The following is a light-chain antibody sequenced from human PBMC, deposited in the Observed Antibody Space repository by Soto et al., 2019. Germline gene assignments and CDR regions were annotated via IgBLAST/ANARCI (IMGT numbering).Light chain of an antibody. J-gene: IGKJ4*01. CDR2: GAS. V-gene: IGKV3-20*01. Sequence: VLRQSPGTLSLSPGERATLSCRARQSVSSSYLAWYQQKPGQAPRLLIYGASSRATGIPDRFSGSGSGTDFTLTISRLEPEDFAVYYCQQYGSSPPKLTFGGGTKVDIK. CDR1: QSVSSSY. CDR3: QQYGSSPPKLT.